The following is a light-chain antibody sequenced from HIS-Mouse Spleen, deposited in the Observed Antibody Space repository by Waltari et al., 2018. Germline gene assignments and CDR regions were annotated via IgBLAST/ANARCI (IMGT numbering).Light chain of an antibody. J-gene: IGLJ2*01. CDR1: ALPKKY. CDR3: YSTDSSGNHRV. Sequence: SYELTQPPSVSVSPGQTARITCSGDALPKKYAYWYQQKSGQAPVLVIYEDSNRPSGIPGRFSGSSSGTMATLTISGAQVEDAADYYCYSTDSSGNHRVFGGGTKLTVL. CDR2: EDS. V-gene: IGLV3-10*01.